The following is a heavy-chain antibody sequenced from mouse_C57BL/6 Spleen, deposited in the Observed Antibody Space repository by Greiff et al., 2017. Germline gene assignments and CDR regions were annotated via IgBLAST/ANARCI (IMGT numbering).Heavy chain of an antibody. Sequence: QVQLQQSGAELARPGASVKMSCKASGYTFTSYTMHWVKQRPGQGLEWIGYINPSSGYTKYNQKFKDKATFTADKSSSTAYMQLSSLTAEDSAVYYCARVNYGSNVDGWGTGTTVTVSS. CDR1: GYTFTSYT. CDR2: INPSSGYT. J-gene: IGHJ1*03. CDR3: ARVNYGSNVDG. D-gene: IGHD1-1*01. V-gene: IGHV1-4*01.